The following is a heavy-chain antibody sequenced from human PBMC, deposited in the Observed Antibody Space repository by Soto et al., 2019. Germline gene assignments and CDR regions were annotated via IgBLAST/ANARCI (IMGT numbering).Heavy chain of an antibody. CDR2: FNAGDGDT. CDR3: ARDGEAKAAAAMVY. V-gene: IGHV1-3*01. D-gene: IGHD6-13*01. CDR1: GYTITCCA. Sequence: QVQLVQSGAEVKKPGASVRVSCKASGYTITCCAMHWVRQAPGQRPEWMGWFNAGDGDTKYSQNFQGRFTIIRDTSASTVYMELSSLRPEDTAVYYCARDGEAKAAAAMVYWCQGTLVTVSS. J-gene: IGHJ4*02.